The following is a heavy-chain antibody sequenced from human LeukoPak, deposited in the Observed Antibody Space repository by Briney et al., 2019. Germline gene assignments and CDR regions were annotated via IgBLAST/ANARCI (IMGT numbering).Heavy chain of an antibody. J-gene: IGHJ4*02. V-gene: IGHV4-59*08. Sequence: SETLSLTCSVSGGSISGSYWNWIRQPPGKGLEWMGYVSYSGSTNYNPSLKSRVTISVDTSKNQFSLKLSSVTAADTAVYYCARYYDILTGKFDYWGQGTMVTVSS. CDR1: GGSISGSY. CDR3: ARYYDILTGKFDY. CDR2: VSYSGST. D-gene: IGHD3-9*01.